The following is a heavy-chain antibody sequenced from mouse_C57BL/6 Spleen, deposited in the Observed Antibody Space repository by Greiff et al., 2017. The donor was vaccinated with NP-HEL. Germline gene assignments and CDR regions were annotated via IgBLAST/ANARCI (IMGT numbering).Heavy chain of an antibody. CDR3: ARTDGPYYFDY. D-gene: IGHD2-3*01. Sequence: VQLQQSGAELVKPGASVKLSCTASGFNIKDYYMHWVKQRTEQGLEWIGRIDPEDGETKYATKFQGKATITADTSSNTAYLQLSSLTSEDTAVYYCARTDGPYYFDYWGQGTTLTVSS. CDR2: IDPEDGET. J-gene: IGHJ2*01. CDR1: GFNIKDYY. V-gene: IGHV14-2*01.